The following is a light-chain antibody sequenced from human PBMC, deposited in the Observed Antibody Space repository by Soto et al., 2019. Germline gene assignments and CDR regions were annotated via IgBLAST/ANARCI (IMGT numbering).Light chain of an antibody. CDR2: GAS. CDR1: QDISHY. CDR3: QQAYTLPRT. Sequence: DIQVTQSPSSVSASVGDKVTISYRASQDISHYLAWYQQKPGKYPKLLIYGASSLQSGVPSRFSGSGSGTDSTLTLSRLHTEDFATFYCQQAYTLPRTFGPGTKV. V-gene: IGKV1D-12*01. J-gene: IGKJ1*01.